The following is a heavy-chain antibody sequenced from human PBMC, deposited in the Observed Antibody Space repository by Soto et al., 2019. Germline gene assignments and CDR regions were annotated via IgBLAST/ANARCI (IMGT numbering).Heavy chain of an antibody. CDR1: GGTFSSYA. CDR2: IIPIFGRA. J-gene: IGHJ3*02. CDR3: AVYYDSSGYPNI. D-gene: IGHD3-22*01. V-gene: IGHV1-69*13. Sequence: SVKVSCKASGGTFSSYAFSWVRQAPGQGLEWMGGIIPIFGRANYAQKFQGRVTITADESTSTAYMELSSLRSEDTAVYYCAVYYDSSGYPNIWGQGTMVT.